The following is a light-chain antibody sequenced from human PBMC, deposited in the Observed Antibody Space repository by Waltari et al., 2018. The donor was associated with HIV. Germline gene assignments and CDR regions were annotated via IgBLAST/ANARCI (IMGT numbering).Light chain of an antibody. CDR2: RNH. Sequence: QSVLTQPPSVSGTPGQKVTISCSGSSSNIEYNYVYWYQHLPGTTPKLLIYRNHQRPSVVPDRFSGSKSGTSASLAISGLRSEDEAHYYCAAWDDRLGGVIFGGGTKLTVL. CDR3: AAWDDRLGGVI. J-gene: IGLJ2*01. CDR1: SSNIEYNY. V-gene: IGLV1-47*01.